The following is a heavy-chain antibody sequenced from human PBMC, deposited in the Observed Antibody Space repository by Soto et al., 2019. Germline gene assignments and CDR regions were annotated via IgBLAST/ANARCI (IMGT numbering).Heavy chain of an antibody. CDR1: GGSISSVSYY. CDR2: IYYSGSA. J-gene: IGHJ5*02. V-gene: IGHV4-39*01. Sequence: QLQLQESGPGLVKPSETLSLTCSVSGGSISSVSYYWGWIRQPPGKGLEWIGSIYYSGSAYYSPSPKGRVTMSVDTSKNQLSLELRSVTAADTAVYYCARLHCNSPNCVPLDPWGQGTLVTVSS. CDR3: ARLHCNSPNCVPLDP. D-gene: IGHD2-2*01.